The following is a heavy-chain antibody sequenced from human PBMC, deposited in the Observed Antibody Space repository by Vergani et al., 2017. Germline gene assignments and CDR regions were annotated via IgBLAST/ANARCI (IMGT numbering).Heavy chain of an antibody. V-gene: IGHV1-2*02. CDR2: INPNSGGT. CDR1: GYTFTGHY. J-gene: IGHJ4*02. D-gene: IGHD2-15*01. CDR3: ARAPSYCSGGSCYELDY. Sequence: QVQLVQSGAEVKKPGASVKVSCKASGYTFTGHYMHWVRQAPGQGLEWMGWINPNSGGTNYAQKFQGRVTMTRDTSISTAYMELSRLRSDDTAVYYCARAPSYCSGGSCYELDYWGQGTLVTVSS.